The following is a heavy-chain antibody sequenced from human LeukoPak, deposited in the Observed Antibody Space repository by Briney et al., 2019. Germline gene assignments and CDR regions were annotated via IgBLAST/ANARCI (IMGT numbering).Heavy chain of an antibody. V-gene: IGHV4-34*01. J-gene: IGHJ4*02. CDR2: INHSGST. CDR1: GGSFSGYY. Sequence: SETLSLTCAVYGGSFSGYYWSWTRQPPGKGLEWIGEINHSGSTNYNPSLKSRVTISVDTSKNQFSLKLSSVTAADTAVYYCARGGPLDYWGQGTLVTVSS. CDR3: ARGGPLDY.